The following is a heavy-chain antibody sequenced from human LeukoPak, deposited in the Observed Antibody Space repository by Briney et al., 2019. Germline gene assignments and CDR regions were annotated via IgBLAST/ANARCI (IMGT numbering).Heavy chain of an antibody. V-gene: IGHV4-30-2*01. CDR1: GGSISSGGYY. CDR3: ARGAMSGYDSIPFFDY. D-gene: IGHD5-12*01. CDR2: IYHSGST. Sequence: SETLSLTCTVSGGSISSGGYYWSWIRQPPGKGLEWIGYIYHSGSTYYNPSLKSRVTISVDRSKNQFSLKLSSVTAADTAVYYCARGAMSGYDSIPFFDYWGQGTLVTVSS. J-gene: IGHJ4*02.